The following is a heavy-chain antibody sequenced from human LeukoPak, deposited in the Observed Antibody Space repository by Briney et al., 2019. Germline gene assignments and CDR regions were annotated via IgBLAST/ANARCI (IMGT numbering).Heavy chain of an antibody. Sequence: QTSETLSLTCTVSGGSISSYYWSWIRQPPGKGLEWIGYIYYSGSTNYNPSLKGQVTISVDTSKNQFSLKLSSVTAADTAVYYCARDRTSTYYYDSSGSYYYYYYMDVWGKGTTVTVSS. CDR1: GGSISSYY. CDR3: ARDRTSTYYYDSSGSYYYYYYMDV. CDR2: IYYSGST. D-gene: IGHD3-22*01. J-gene: IGHJ6*03. V-gene: IGHV4-59*01.